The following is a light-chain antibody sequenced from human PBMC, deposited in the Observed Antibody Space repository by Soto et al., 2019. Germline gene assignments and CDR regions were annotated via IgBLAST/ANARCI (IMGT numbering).Light chain of an antibody. J-gene: IGKJ4*01. Sequence: EIVLTQSPGTLSLSPCERATLSWSASQSVSSSYLAWYQQKPGQAPRLLIYGASRRATGIPDRFSGSGSGTGFTLNISRLEPDDFAAYYCQQYANSLLTFGGGTKVDI. CDR1: QSVSSSY. V-gene: IGKV3-20*01. CDR2: GAS. CDR3: QQYANSLLT.